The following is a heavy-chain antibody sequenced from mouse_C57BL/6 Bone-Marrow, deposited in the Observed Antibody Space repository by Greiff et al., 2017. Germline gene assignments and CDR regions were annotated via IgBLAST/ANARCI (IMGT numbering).Heavy chain of an antibody. Sequence: VQLQQPGAELVMPGASVKLSCKASGYTFTSYWMHWVKQRPGQGLEWIGEIDPSDSYTNYNQKFKGKSTLTVDKSSSTAYMQLSSLTSGDSAVYYGARKGSYYDYDDLIDVWGTGTAVTVSS. CDR1: GYTFTSYW. CDR3: ARKGSYYDYDDLIDV. J-gene: IGHJ1*03. CDR2: IDPSDSYT. V-gene: IGHV1-69*01. D-gene: IGHD2-4*01.